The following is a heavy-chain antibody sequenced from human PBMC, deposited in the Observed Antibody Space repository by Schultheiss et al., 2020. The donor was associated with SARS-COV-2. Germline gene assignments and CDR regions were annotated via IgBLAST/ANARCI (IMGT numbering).Heavy chain of an antibody. CDR2: IWYDGSNK. J-gene: IGHJ4*02. Sequence: GGSLRLSCVASGFTFSNYWMHWVRQVPGKGLVWVAVIWYDGSNKYYADSVKGRFTISRDNSKNTLYLQMNSLRAEDTAVYYCAKAPLYWGQGTLVTVSS. CDR3: AKAPLY. V-gene: IGHV3-33*06. CDR1: GFTFSNYW.